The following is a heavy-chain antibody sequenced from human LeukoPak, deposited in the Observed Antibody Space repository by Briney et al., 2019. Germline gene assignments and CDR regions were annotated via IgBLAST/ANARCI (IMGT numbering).Heavy chain of an antibody. Sequence: GGFLRLSCAASGFTFSSYAMSWVRQAPGKGLEWVSAISGSGGSTYYADSVKGRFTISRDNSKNTLYLQMNSLRAEDTAVYYCAKDSGSFDFWSGYWVDYWGQGTLVTVSS. CDR1: GFTFSSYA. CDR2: ISGSGGST. CDR3: AKDSGSFDFWSGYWVDY. V-gene: IGHV3-23*01. D-gene: IGHD3-3*01. J-gene: IGHJ4*02.